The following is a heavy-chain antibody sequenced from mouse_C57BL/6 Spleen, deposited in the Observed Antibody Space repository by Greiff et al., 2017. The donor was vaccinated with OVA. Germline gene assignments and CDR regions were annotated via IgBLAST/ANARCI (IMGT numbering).Heavy chain of an antibody. J-gene: IGHJ3*01. Sequence: QVQLQQPGTELVKPGASVKLSCKASGYTITSYWMHWVKQRPGQGLEWIGNINPSNGGTNYNEKFKSKATLTVDKSSSTAYMQLSSLTSEDSAVYYCARWGYFGSPSWFAYWGQGTLVTVSA. CDR2: INPSNGGT. V-gene: IGHV1-53*01. CDR1: GYTITSYW. D-gene: IGHD1-1*01. CDR3: ARWGYFGSPSWFAY.